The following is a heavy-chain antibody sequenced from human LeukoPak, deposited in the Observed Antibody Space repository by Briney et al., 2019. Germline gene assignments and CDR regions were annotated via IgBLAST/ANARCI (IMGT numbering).Heavy chain of an antibody. CDR2: INPNSGGT. CDR1: GYIFTGYY. D-gene: IGHD3-22*01. CDR3: ASENYYDSSGYYAYNY. V-gene: IGHV1-2*02. J-gene: IGHJ4*02. Sequence: ASVKVSCKASGYIFTGYYMHWVRQAPGQGLEWMGWINPNSGGTNSAQKFQGRVTMTRDTSISTAYMELSRLRSDDTAVYYCASENYYDSSGYYAYNYWGQGTLVTVSS.